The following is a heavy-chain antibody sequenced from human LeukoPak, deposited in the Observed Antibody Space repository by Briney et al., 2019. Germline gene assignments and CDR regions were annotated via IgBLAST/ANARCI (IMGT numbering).Heavy chain of an antibody. V-gene: IGHV4-4*07. Sequence: SETLSLTCTVSGGSISSYYWSWIRQPAGKGLEWIGRIYTSGSTNYNPSLKSRVTMSVDTSKSQFSLKLSSVTAADTAVYYCARETIRYYDFWSGYQSSDYYYYGMDVWGQGTTVTVSS. CDR3: ARETIRYYDFWSGYQSSDYYYYGMDV. D-gene: IGHD3-3*01. CDR1: GGSISSYY. J-gene: IGHJ6*02. CDR2: IYTSGST.